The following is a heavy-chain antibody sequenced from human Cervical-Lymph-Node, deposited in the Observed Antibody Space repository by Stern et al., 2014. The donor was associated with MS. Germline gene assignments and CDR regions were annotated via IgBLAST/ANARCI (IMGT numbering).Heavy chain of an antibody. CDR2: MYTSGST. D-gene: IGHD5-24*01. CDR1: GASISSYY. J-gene: IGHJ3*02. Sequence: QLQLQESGPGLAKPSETLSLTCTVSGASISSYYWSWIRQPAGKGLEWIGLMYTSGSTNYNPSFKSRVTMSADTSKTQFSLKLSSVTAADTAVYYCARARERRAFDIWGQGTMVTVSS. V-gene: IGHV4-4*07. CDR3: ARARERRAFDI.